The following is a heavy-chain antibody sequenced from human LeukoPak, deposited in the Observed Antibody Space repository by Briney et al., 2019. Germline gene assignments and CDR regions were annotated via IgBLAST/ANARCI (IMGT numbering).Heavy chain of an antibody. J-gene: IGHJ4*02. V-gene: IGHV1-69*13. CDR2: IIPILGTA. CDR1: GYTFTSNY. CDR3: ARGGPMNY. Sequence: SVKVSCKASGYTFTSNYIHWVRQAPGQGLEWMGGIIPILGTANYAQKFQGRVTITADESTSTAYMELSSLRSEDTAVYYCARGGPMNYWGQGTLVTVSS. D-gene: IGHD3-22*01.